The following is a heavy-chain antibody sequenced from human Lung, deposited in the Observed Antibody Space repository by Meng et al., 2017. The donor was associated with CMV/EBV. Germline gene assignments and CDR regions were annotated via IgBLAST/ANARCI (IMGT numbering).Heavy chain of an antibody. CDR2: IRHDASNK. CDR3: AKDQLLFGGPNAYFDD. CDR1: GFAFDTYG. Sequence: SCAASGFAFDTYGMHWVRQAPGKRLEWVAFIRHDASNKFYGDSVRGRFTISRDNSKNTLYLQMNSLRAEETAMYYCAKDQLLFGGPNAYFDDWGQGTLVTVSS. J-gene: IGHJ4*02. D-gene: IGHD3-16*01. V-gene: IGHV3-30*02.